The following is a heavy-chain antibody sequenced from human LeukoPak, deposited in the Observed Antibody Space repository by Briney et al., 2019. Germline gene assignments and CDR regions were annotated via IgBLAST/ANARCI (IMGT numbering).Heavy chain of an antibody. J-gene: IGHJ4*02. CDR2: ISYDGSDK. CDR1: RFTFSNYV. D-gene: IGHD4/OR15-4a*01. V-gene: IGHV3-30*03. CDR3: TILHGAYPIDF. Sequence: HAGRSLRLSCAASRFTFSNYVMHWVRQAPGKGLEWVAVISYDGSDKYYADSVQGRFTISRDNSKNSVYLQMNSLRAEDTAVYYCTILHGAYPIDFWGQGTLVTVSS.